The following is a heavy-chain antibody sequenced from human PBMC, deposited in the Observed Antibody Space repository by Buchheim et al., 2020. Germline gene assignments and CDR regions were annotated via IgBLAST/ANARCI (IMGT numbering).Heavy chain of an antibody. V-gene: IGHV4-39*07. CDR2: IYYSGNT. Sequence: QLQLQESGPGLVKPSETLSLNCIVSGGSIGSTNSFWGWIRQPPGKGLEWIGSIYYSGNTYYNPSLKSRVTISPDQSKNQFSLKLTSVTAADTAVYYCARDPSAYVTLVRGVDGMDVWGQGTT. D-gene: IGHD3-10*01. J-gene: IGHJ6*02. CDR3: ARDPSAYVTLVRGVDGMDV. CDR1: GGSIGSTNSF.